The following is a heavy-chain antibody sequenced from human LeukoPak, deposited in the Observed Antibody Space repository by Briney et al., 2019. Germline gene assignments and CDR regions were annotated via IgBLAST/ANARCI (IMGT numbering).Heavy chain of an antibody. Sequence: GGSLRLSCAASGFTFSSYAMSWVRQAPGKGLEWVSAISGSGGSTYYADSVKGRFTISRDNSKNTLYLQMNSLRAEDTAVYYCAKDNWVLLWFGEFVVDYWGQGTLVTVSS. D-gene: IGHD3-10*01. V-gene: IGHV3-23*01. CDR2: ISGSGGST. CDR3: AKDNWVLLWFGEFVVDY. CDR1: GFTFSSYA. J-gene: IGHJ4*02.